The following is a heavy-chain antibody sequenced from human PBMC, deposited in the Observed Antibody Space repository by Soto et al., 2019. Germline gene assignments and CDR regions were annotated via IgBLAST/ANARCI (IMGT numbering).Heavy chain of an antibody. Sequence: SETLSLTCTVSGASISSYYWSWIRQPPGKGLEWIGYIYYSGSTNYNPSLKSRVTISVDTSKNQFSLKLSSVTAADTAVYYCARDQGYCSSTSCYHWFDPWGQGTLVTVSS. CDR2: IYYSGST. J-gene: IGHJ5*02. D-gene: IGHD2-2*01. V-gene: IGHV4-59*01. CDR1: GASISSYY. CDR3: ARDQGYCSSTSCYHWFDP.